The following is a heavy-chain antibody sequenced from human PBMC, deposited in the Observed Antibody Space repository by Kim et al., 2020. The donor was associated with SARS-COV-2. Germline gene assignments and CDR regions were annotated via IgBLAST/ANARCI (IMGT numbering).Heavy chain of an antibody. D-gene: IGHD6-13*01. Sequence: GGSLRLSCAASGFTFSSYGMHWVRQAPGKGLEWVAVIWYDGSNKYYADSVKGRFTNSRDNSKNTLYLQMNSLRAEDTAVYYCARDKYSSSWRCDGMDVWGQGTTVTVSS. CDR3: ARDKYSSSWRCDGMDV. V-gene: IGHV3-33*01. CDR2: IWYDGSNK. CDR1: GFTFSSYG. J-gene: IGHJ6*02.